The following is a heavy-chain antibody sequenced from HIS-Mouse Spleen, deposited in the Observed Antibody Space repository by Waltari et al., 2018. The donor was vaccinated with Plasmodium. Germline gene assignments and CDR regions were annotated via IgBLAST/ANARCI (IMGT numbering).Heavy chain of an antibody. Sequence: QLQLQESGPGLVKPSETLSLTCTVSGGSISSSSYYWGWIRQPPVKVLEWIGSIYYSERTYYTPSLKSRVTIYGDTSKNQFSLKLSSVTAADTAVYYCASLPRVEEVTTPCYYYYYGMDVWGQGTTVTVSS. CDR1: GGSISSSSYY. CDR2: IYYSERT. CDR3: ASLPRVEEVTTPCYYYYYGMDV. D-gene: IGHD4-4*01. V-gene: IGHV4-39*01. J-gene: IGHJ6*02.